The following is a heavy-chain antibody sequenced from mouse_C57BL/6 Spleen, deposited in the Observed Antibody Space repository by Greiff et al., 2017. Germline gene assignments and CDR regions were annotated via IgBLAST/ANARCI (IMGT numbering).Heavy chain of an antibody. J-gene: IGHJ4*01. V-gene: IGHV1-26*01. CDR3: ARCPYGSYAMDY. D-gene: IGHD2-2*01. CDR2: INPNNGGT. CDR1: GYTFTDYY. Sequence: EVKLQQSGPELVKPGASVKISCKASGYTFTDYYMNWVKQSHGKSLEWIGDINPNNGGTSYNQKFKGKATLTVDKSSSTAYMELRSLTSEDSAVYYCARCPYGSYAMDYWGQGTSVTVSS.